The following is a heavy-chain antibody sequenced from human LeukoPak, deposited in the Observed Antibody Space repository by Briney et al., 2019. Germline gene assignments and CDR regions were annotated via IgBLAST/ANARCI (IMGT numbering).Heavy chain of an antibody. V-gene: IGHV4-30-2*01. CDR2: IYHSGST. J-gene: IGHJ2*01. CDR1: GGSISSGGYS. D-gene: IGHD4-23*01. CDR3: ARKDGGNSGWYFDL. Sequence: PSQTLSLTCAVSGGSISSGGYSWSWIRQPPGKGLEWIGYIYHSGSTYYNPSLKSRVTISVDRSKNQFSLKLSSVTAADTAVYYCARKDGGNSGWYFDLWGRGTLVTVSS.